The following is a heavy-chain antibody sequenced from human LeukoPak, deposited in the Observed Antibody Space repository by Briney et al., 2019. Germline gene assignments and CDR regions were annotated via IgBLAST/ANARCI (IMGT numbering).Heavy chain of an antibody. Sequence: GGSLRLSCAASGFTFSSYAMSWVRQAPGKGLEWVSAISGSGGSTYYADSVKGRFTIPRDNSKNTLYLQMNSLRAEDTAVYYCAKDSAGYSSSWYVIESNWFDPWGQGTLVTVSS. CDR3: AKDSAGYSSSWYVIESNWFDP. J-gene: IGHJ5*02. CDR2: ISGSGGST. CDR1: GFTFSSYA. D-gene: IGHD6-13*01. V-gene: IGHV3-23*01.